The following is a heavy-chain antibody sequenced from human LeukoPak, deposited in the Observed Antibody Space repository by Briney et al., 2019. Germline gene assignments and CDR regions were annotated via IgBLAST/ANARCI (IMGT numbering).Heavy chain of an antibody. CDR2: IYYSGST. CDR3: ARRRQWFDP. J-gene: IGHJ5*02. V-gene: IGHV4-59*08. Sequence: SSETLSLTCTVSGGSISSYYWSWIRQPPGKGLEWIGYIYYSGSTNYNPSLKSRVTISVDTSKNQFSLKLSSVTAADTAVYYCARRRQWFDPWGQGTLVTVSS. CDR1: GGSISSYY.